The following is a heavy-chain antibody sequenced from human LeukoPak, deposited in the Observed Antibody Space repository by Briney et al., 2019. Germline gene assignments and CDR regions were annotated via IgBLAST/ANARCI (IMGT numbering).Heavy chain of an antibody. D-gene: IGHD6-19*01. CDR2: IRSKAYGVTT. Sequence: GGSLRLSCTASEFTFGDYALSCVRQAPGKGLDWVSFIRSKAYGVTTEYTASVKGRFNISRDDSKSIAYLQMNSLKTEDAAVYYCARDPMAVTDNLDYWGQGTLVTVSS. CDR1: EFTFGDYA. V-gene: IGHV3-49*04. CDR3: ARDPMAVTDNLDY. J-gene: IGHJ4*02.